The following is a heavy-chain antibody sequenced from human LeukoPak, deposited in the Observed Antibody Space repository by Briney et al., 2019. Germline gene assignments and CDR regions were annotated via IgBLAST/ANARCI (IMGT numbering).Heavy chain of an antibody. Sequence: PSQTLSLTCTVSGGSISSSSYYWGWIRQPPGKGLEWIGSIYYSGSTYYNPSLKSRVTISVDTSKNQFSLKLSSVTAADTAVYYCARGGTKYSGYEPFDYWGQGTLVTVSS. CDR3: ARGGTKYSGYEPFDY. J-gene: IGHJ4*02. CDR1: GGSISSSSYY. CDR2: IYYSGST. V-gene: IGHV4-39*07. D-gene: IGHD5-12*01.